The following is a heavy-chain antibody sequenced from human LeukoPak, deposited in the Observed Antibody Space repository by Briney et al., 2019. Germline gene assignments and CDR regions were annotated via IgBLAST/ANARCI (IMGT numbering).Heavy chain of an antibody. D-gene: IGHD3-10*01. J-gene: IGHJ4*02. V-gene: IGHV1-18*01. CDR1: GYTFTSYG. CDR2: ISAYNGNT. Sequence: WASVKVSRKASGYTFTSYGISWVRQAPGQGLEWMGWISAYNGNTNYAQKLQGRVTMTTDTSTSTAYMELRSLRSDDTAVYYCARDAVGHYYGSGSEFDYWGQGTLVTVSS. CDR3: ARDAVGHYYGSGSEFDY.